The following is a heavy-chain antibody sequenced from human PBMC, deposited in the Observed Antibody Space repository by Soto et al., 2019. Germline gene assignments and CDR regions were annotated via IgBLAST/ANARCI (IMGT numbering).Heavy chain of an antibody. CDR1: GFTFSSYW. CDR3: ARAYYGSGRRFDP. Sequence: EVQLVESGGGLVQPGGSLRLSCAASGFTFSSYWMHWVRQAPGKGLVGVSRINSDGSSTSYADSVKGRFTISRDNAKNTLYLQMNSLRAEDTAVYYCARAYYGSGRRFDPWGQGTLVTVSS. V-gene: IGHV3-74*01. J-gene: IGHJ5*02. CDR2: INSDGSST. D-gene: IGHD3-10*01.